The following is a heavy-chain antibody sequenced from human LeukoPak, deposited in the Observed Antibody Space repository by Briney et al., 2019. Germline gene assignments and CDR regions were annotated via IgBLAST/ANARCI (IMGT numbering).Heavy chain of an antibody. CDR3: AREIAARAFDY. Sequence: GSLRLSCAAPGFTFSSYSMNWVRQAPGKGLEWVSSISSSSSYIYYADSVKGRFTISRDNAKNSLYLQMNSLRAEDTAVYYCAREIAARAFDYWGQGTLVTVSS. V-gene: IGHV3-21*01. CDR2: ISSSSSYI. D-gene: IGHD6-6*01. CDR1: GFTFSSYS. J-gene: IGHJ4*02.